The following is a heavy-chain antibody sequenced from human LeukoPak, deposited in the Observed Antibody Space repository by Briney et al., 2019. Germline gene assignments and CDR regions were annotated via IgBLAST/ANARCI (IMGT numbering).Heavy chain of an antibody. Sequence: GGSLRLSCAASGFTFSSYEMNWVRQAPGKGLEWVSYISSSGSTIYYADSVKGRFTISRDNAKNSLYLQMNSLRAEDTAVYYCARERRGYSGYDSVRGDYWGQGTLVIVSS. J-gene: IGHJ4*02. CDR2: ISSSGSTI. CDR1: GFTFSSYE. V-gene: IGHV3-48*03. D-gene: IGHD5-12*01. CDR3: ARERRGYSGYDSVRGDY.